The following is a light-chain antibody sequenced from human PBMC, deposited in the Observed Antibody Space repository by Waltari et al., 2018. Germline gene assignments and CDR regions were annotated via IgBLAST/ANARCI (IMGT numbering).Light chain of an antibody. CDR2: DVS. J-gene: IGLJ2*01. CDR1: SSDVGGSNY. Sequence: HSALTQPASVSGSPGQSITISCTGTSSDVGGSNYVPWYQQHPGKAPKLMIFDVSNRPSGVSNRFSGSKSGNTASLTVSGLQAEDEADYYCSSYISSDTLELFGGGTSLTVL. V-gene: IGLV2-14*03. CDR3: SSYISSDTLEL.